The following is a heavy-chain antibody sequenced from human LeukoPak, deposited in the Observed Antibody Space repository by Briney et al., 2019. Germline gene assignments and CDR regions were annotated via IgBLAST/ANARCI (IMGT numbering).Heavy chain of an antibody. CDR2: IYYSGSN. CDR3: ARYHSGYDDY. V-gene: IGHV4-59*01. J-gene: IGHJ4*02. Sequence: SETLSLTCTVSGGSISSYYWSWIRQPPGKGLEWIGYIYYSGSNNYNPSLKSRVTISVDTSKNQFSLKLSSVTAADTAVYYCARYHSGYDDYWGQGTLVTVSS. CDR1: GGSISSYY. D-gene: IGHD5-12*01.